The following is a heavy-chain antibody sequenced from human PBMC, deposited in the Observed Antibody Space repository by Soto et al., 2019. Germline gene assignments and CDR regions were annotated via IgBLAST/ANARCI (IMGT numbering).Heavy chain of an antibody. V-gene: IGHV1-69*13. CDR1: GGTFSSYA. CDR3: AREGGDTVTTSFDY. D-gene: IGHD4-4*01. CDR2: IIPIFGTA. J-gene: IGHJ4*02. Sequence: SVKVSCKASGGTFSSYAISWVRQAPGQGLEWMGGIIPIFGTANYAQKFQGRVTITADESTSTAYMELSSLRSEDTAVYYCAREGGDTVTTSFDYWGQGTPVTVSS.